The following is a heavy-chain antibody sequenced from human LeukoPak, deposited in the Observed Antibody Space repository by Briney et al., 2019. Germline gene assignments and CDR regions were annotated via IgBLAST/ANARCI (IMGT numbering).Heavy chain of an antibody. CDR2: IYYSGST. Sequence: PSETLSLTCTVSGGSISSSSYYWGWIRQPPGKGLEWIGSIYYSGSTYYNPSLKSRVTISVDTSKNQFSLKLSSVTVADTAVYYCATAYVEMATKINAPFDYWGQGTLVTVSS. J-gene: IGHJ4*02. CDR1: GGSISSSSYY. CDR3: ATAYVEMATKINAPFDY. V-gene: IGHV4-39*01. D-gene: IGHD5-24*01.